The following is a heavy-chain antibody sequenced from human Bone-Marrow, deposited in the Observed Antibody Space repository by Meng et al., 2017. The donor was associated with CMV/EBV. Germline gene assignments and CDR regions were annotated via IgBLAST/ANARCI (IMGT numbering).Heavy chain of an antibody. Sequence: GSLRLSCTVSGYSISSGYYWGWIRQPPGKGLEWIGSIYHSGSTYYNPSLKSRVTISVDTSKNQFSLKLSSVTAADTAVYYCARDGWGGGSPTSDYWGQGTLVTVSS. V-gene: IGHV4-38-2*02. CDR3: ARDGWGGGSPTSDY. J-gene: IGHJ4*02. D-gene: IGHD1-26*01. CDR1: GYSISSGYY. CDR2: IYHSGST.